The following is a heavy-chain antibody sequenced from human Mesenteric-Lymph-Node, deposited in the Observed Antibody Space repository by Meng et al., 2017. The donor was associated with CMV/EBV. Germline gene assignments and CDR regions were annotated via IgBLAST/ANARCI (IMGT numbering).Heavy chain of an antibody. Sequence: ESLKISCAASGFTFSDYYMNWIRQPPGKGLEWIGEINHRGSTNYNPSLKSRVTISVDTSKNQFSLRLSSVTTADTAVYYCATERGIAARLYYGMDVWGQGTTVTVSS. V-gene: IGHV4-34*08. CDR2: INHRGST. CDR3: ATERGIAARLYYGMDV. J-gene: IGHJ6*02. D-gene: IGHD6-13*01. CDR1: GFTFSDYY.